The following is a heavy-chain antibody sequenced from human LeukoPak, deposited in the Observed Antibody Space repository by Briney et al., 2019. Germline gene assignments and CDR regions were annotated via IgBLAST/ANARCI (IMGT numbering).Heavy chain of an antibody. CDR1: GFTFSTYW. Sequence: SLSLSCAASGFTFSTYWTHCVRHTPGKGPVWVSRINSDGTTTTYADSVKGRFTISRDNAKNTLYLQMNTLRAEDTAVYYCARELPFDYWGQGTLVTVSS. CDR3: ARELPFDY. J-gene: IGHJ4*02. CDR2: INSDGTTT. V-gene: IGHV3-74*01.